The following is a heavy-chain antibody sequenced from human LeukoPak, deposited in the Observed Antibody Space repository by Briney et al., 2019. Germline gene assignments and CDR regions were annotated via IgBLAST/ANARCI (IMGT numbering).Heavy chain of an antibody. V-gene: IGHV4-34*01. CDR2: INHSGST. CDR3: ARGRGYSGSEN. Sequence: SETLSLTCAVYGGSFSGYYWSWIRPPPGKGLEWIGEINHSGSTNYNPSLKSRVTISVDTSKNQFSLKLSSVTAADTAVYYCARGRGYSGSENWGQGTMVTVSS. CDR1: GGSFSGYY. J-gene: IGHJ3*01. D-gene: IGHD5-12*01.